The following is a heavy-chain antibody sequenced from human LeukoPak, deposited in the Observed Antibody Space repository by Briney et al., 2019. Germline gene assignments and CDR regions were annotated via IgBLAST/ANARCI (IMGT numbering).Heavy chain of an antibody. CDR3: AKDSSRYYDYVAFDK. V-gene: IGHV3-30*02. Sequence: GGSLRLSCAASGFIFSIYGMHWVRQAPGKGLDWVSFIRYDGSNKYYADSVKGRFTISRDNSKNTVYLQMNSLRAEYTAVYYCAKDSSRYYDYVAFDKWGQGAVVTVSS. J-gene: IGHJ3*02. CDR1: GFIFSIYG. D-gene: IGHD3-16*01. CDR2: IRYDGSNK.